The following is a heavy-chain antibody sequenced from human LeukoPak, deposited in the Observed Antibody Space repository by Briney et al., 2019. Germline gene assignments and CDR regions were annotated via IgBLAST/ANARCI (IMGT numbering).Heavy chain of an antibody. J-gene: IGHJ4*02. CDR3: ARRHFGSALRDY. CDR2: IYYSGST. CDR1: GGSISSYY. D-gene: IGHD3-10*01. Sequence: PSETLSLTCSVSGGSISSYYWSWIRQPPGKGLEWIGSIYYSGSTNYNSSLKSRVTISVDTSKNRFSLKLSSVTAADTAVYYCARRHFGSALRDYWGQGTLVTVSS. V-gene: IGHV4-59*08.